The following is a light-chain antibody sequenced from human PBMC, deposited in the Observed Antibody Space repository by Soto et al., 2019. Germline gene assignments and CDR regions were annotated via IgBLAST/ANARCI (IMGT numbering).Light chain of an antibody. Sequence: QSALTQPPSVSGSPGQSVTISCTGTSSDVGYYNRVSWYQQPPGTAPKLMVFEVSNRPSGVPDRFSGSKSGNTASLTISGLQAEDEADYYCSSYTTSSPLVFGGGTKLTV. J-gene: IGLJ2*01. CDR3: SSYTTSSPLV. V-gene: IGLV2-18*02. CDR1: SSDVGYYNR. CDR2: EVS.